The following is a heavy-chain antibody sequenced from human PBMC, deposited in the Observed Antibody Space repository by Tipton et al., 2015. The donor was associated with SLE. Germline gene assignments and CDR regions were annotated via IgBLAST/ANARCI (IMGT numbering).Heavy chain of an antibody. Sequence: SLRLSCAASGFTFSDYAMSWVRQAPGKGLEWVSAITPSGVNSYYADSVKGRFTISRDNSKNTLYLQMNSLRAEDTAVYYCARVRAPPGTFYYYMDVWGKGTTVTVSS. CDR3: ARVRAPPGTFYYYMDV. J-gene: IGHJ6*03. CDR2: ITPSGVNS. CDR1: GFTFSDYA. D-gene: IGHD1-7*01. V-gene: IGHV3-23*01.